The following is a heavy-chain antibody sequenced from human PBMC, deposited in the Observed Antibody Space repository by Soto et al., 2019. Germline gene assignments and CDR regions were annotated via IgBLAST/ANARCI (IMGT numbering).Heavy chain of an antibody. CDR3: ARRGVDDY. CDR2: IYYSGST. CDR1: GGSISSSSYY. Sequence: QLQLQESGPGLVKPSETLSLTCTFSGGSISSSSYYWGWIRQPPGKGLEWIGSIYYSGSTYYNPSLKSRVTISVDTSKNQYSLKLSSVTAADTAVYYCARRGVDDYWGQGTLVTVSS. V-gene: IGHV4-39*01. D-gene: IGHD3-10*01. J-gene: IGHJ4*02.